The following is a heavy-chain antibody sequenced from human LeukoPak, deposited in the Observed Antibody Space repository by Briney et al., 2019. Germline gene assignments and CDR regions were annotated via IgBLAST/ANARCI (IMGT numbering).Heavy chain of an antibody. CDR1: GFTFSSYA. CDR3: ARDSLGTSSGWFDP. D-gene: IGHD6-19*01. Sequence: GGSLRLSCAASGFTFSSYAMSWVRQAPGKGLEWVSAISGSGGSTYYADSVKGRFTISRDNSKNTLFLQMNSLRTEDTAVYYCARDSLGTSSGWFDPWGQGTLVTVSS. V-gene: IGHV3-23*01. J-gene: IGHJ5*02. CDR2: ISGSGGST.